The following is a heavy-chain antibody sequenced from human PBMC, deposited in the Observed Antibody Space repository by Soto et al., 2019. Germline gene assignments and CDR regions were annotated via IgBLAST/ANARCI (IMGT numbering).Heavy chain of an antibody. J-gene: IGHJ4*02. CDR3: ARGILGSATANDH. V-gene: IGHV3-74*03. D-gene: IGHD3-10*01. CDR2: IIGDGPYT. Sequence: EVQLVESGGGLVQPGGSLILSCAASGFTFSNYWMVWVRQAPRKGLVWVARIIGDGPYTTYADSVKGRFTISRDNTKNTVYLQMNRLRVDDTAVYYCARGILGSATANDHWGQGTLVTVSS. CDR1: GFTFSNYW.